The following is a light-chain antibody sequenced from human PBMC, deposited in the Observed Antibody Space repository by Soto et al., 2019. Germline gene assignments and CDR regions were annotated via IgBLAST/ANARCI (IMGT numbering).Light chain of an antibody. V-gene: IGKV2-28*01. J-gene: IGKJ1*01. CDR3: MQSLQAPWT. CDR2: LGS. Sequence: DNVMTQSPLSLPVTPGEPASISCRSSQSLLFSNGYNYLDWYLQKPGQSPQLLINLGSDRASGVPDRFSGSGSGTDFTLKISRVEAEDVGVYYCMQSLQAPWTFGQGTKVEIK. CDR1: QSLLFSNGYNY.